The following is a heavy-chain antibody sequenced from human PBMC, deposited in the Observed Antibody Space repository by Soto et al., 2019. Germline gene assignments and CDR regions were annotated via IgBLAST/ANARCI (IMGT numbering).Heavy chain of an antibody. CDR3: ARVVGGSYNPDAEYFQH. J-gene: IGHJ1*01. CDR2: ISAYNGNT. CDR1: GYTFTSYG. V-gene: IGHV1-18*01. D-gene: IGHD1-26*01. Sequence: ASVKVSCKASGYTFTSYGISWVRQAPGQGLEWMGWISAYNGNTNYAQKLQGRVTMTTDTSTSTAYMELRSLRSDDTAVYYCARVVGGSYNPDAEYFQHWGQGTLVTVSS.